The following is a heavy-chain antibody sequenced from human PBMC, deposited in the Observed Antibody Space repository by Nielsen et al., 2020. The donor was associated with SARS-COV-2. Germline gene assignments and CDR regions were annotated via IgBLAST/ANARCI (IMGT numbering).Heavy chain of an antibody. Sequence: ASVKVSCKASGYSFTRNGISWVRQAPGQGLEWMGWISGYNGDTNYEQRFQGRVTMTADTSTSTAYMELRSLKSDDTAVYYCARDALRYFDWFFVDSFDPWGQGTMVTVSS. CDR3: ARDALRYFDWFFVDSFDP. CDR1: GYSFTRNG. CDR2: ISGYNGDT. V-gene: IGHV1-18*01. D-gene: IGHD3-9*01. J-gene: IGHJ3*01.